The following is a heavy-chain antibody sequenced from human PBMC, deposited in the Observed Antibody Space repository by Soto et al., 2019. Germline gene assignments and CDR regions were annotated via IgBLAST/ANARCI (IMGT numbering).Heavy chain of an antibody. Sequence: QVQLVQSGAEVKKPGSSVKVSYKASGGTFSSYAISWVRQAPGQGLEWMGGIIPIFGTADYAQKFQGRVKITADESTSTGNMELSSLRSEDTAVYYCASHYDSSGYYYRGVDYWGQGTLVTVSS. J-gene: IGHJ4*02. CDR2: IIPIFGTA. CDR3: ASHYDSSGYYYRGVDY. V-gene: IGHV1-69*12. D-gene: IGHD3-22*01. CDR1: GGTFSSYA.